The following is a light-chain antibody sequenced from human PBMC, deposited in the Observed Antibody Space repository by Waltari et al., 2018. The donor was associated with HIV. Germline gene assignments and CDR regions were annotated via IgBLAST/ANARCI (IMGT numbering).Light chain of an antibody. CDR2: ANH. CDR3: ATWDASLSGPV. Sequence: QSELTQPPSASGPPGQRVTISCSGSSPHTGSYTMNWYQQLPGPAPKLLLYANHQRPSGVPDRFSGSQSDTSASLAIGGLQSEDEADYYCATWDASLSGPVFGGGTKLTVL. CDR1: SPHTGSYT. V-gene: IGLV1-44*01. J-gene: IGLJ2*01.